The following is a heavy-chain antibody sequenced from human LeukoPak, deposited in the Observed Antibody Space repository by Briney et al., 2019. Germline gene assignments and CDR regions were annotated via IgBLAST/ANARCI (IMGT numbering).Heavy chain of an antibody. CDR3: ARVGDFWSGYGFDI. Sequence: ASVKVSCKASGYTFTSYGISWVRQAPGQGLEWMGIINPSGGRTTYAQKFQGRVTMTRDTSTSTVSMELSSLRSEDTAVYYCARVGDFWSGYGFDIWGQGTMVTVSS. J-gene: IGHJ3*02. D-gene: IGHD3-3*01. CDR2: INPSGGRT. V-gene: IGHV1-46*01. CDR1: GYTFTSYG.